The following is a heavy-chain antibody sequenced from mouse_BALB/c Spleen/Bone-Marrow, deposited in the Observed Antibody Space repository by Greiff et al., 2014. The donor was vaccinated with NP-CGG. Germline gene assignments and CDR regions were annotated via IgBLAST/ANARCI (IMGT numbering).Heavy chain of an antibody. J-gene: IGHJ4*01. D-gene: IGHD2-12*01. CDR2: IDPYSGGT. CDR3: ARSLLRRDALDY. V-gene: IGHV1S135*01. CDR1: GYSFTGYN. Sequence: EVQLQQSGPELEKLGASVRISCKASGYSFTGYNINWVRQSNGKSLEWIGYIDPYSGGTSYYQRFKDRATLTVDKSSSTAYMQLKSLTSEDSAVYYCARSLLRRDALDYWGQGTSVTVSS.